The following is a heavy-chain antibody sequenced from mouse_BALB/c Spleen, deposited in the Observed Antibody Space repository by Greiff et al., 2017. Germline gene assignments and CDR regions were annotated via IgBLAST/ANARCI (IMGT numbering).Heavy chain of an antibody. Sequence: VKLQESGPGLVAPSQSLSITCTVSGFSLTSYGVHWVRQPPGKGLEWLGVIWAGGSTNYNSALMSRLSISKDNSKSQVFLKMNSLQTDDTAMYYCARDNYYGSSYGYFDVWGAGTTVTVSS. D-gene: IGHD1-1*01. CDR1: GFSLTSYG. V-gene: IGHV2-9*02. CDR3: ARDNYYGSSYGYFDV. J-gene: IGHJ1*01. CDR2: IWAGGST.